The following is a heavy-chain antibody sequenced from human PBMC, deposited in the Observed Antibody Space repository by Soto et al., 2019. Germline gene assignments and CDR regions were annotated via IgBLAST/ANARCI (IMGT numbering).Heavy chain of an antibody. D-gene: IGHD3-3*01. J-gene: IGHJ4*02. V-gene: IGHV4-39*01. CDR3: ASGPQDFWSGYVLAEGYYFDY. Sequence: SETLSLTCTVSGGSVSSSSYYWGCIRQPPGKGLEWIGSIYYSGSPYYNPSLKSRVTMSVDTSKNRFSLKLSSVTAADTAVYYCASGPQDFWSGYVLAEGYYFDYWGQGTLVTVSS. CDR1: GGSVSSSSYY. CDR2: IYYSGSP.